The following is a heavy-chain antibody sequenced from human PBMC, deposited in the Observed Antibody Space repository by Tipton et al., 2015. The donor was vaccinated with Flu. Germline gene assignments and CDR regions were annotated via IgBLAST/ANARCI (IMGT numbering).Heavy chain of an antibody. Sequence: QLVQSGAEVKKPGASVKVSCKASGYTFTSYYMHWVRQAPGQGLEWMGIINPSGGSTSYAQKFQGRVTMTRDTSTSTVYMELSSLRSEDTAVYYCARTVARGVIRYYFDYWGQGTLVTVSS. CDR3: ARTVARGVIRYYFDY. D-gene: IGHD3-10*01. V-gene: IGHV1-46*01. CDR2: INPSGGST. CDR1: GYTFTSYY. J-gene: IGHJ4*02.